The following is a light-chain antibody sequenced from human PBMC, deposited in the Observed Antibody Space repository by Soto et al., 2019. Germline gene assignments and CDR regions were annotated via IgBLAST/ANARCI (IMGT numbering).Light chain of an antibody. CDR1: QGISSW. CDR2: AAS. J-gene: IGKJ1*01. Sequence: DIKMTQSPSSVSASVGDRVTITFRASQGISSWLAWYQQKPGKAPKLLIYAASSLQSGVPSRFSGSGSETDFTLTISSLQPEDFATYSCQQSYSTTWTFGQGTKVDIK. CDR3: QQSYSTTWT. V-gene: IGKV1-12*01.